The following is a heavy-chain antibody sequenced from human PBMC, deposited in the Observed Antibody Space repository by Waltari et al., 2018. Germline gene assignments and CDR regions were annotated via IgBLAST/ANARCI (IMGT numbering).Heavy chain of an antibody. Sequence: EVQLVESGGGLVQPGESLRLSCAASGLTFSSFEMNGVRQAPGKGLEWISHISSGGTTIYYADSVKGRFTISRDNAKNSLYLQMNSLSAEDTAVYYCARAQYTMIVVLINGVDIWGQGTMVTVSS. V-gene: IGHV3-48*03. J-gene: IGHJ3*02. CDR3: ARAQYTMIVVLINGVDI. D-gene: IGHD3-22*01. CDR1: GLTFSSFE. CDR2: ISSGGTTI.